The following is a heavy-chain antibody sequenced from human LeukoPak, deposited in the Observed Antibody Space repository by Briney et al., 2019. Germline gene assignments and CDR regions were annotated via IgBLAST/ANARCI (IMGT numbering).Heavy chain of an antibody. CDR3: ARDHCRSANCYEYQYHGMDV. D-gene: IGHD2-2*01. J-gene: IGHJ6*02. Sequence: ASVKVSCKASGYTFTGYYMHWLRQAPGQGLEWMGWINPNSGGTNYAQKFQGSVTMTRDTSINTAYMELSNLRPDDTAVYYCARDHCRSANCYEYQYHGMDVWGQGTTVTVSS. V-gene: IGHV1-2*02. CDR1: GYTFTGYY. CDR2: INPNSGGT.